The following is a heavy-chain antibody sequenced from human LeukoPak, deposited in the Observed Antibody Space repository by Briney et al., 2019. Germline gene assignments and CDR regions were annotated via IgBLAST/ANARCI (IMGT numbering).Heavy chain of an antibody. D-gene: IGHD5-18*01. CDR1: GGSISSSSYY. Sequence: PSETLSLTCTVSGGSISSSSYYWGWIRQPPGKGLEWIGSIYYSGSTYYNPSLKSRVTISVDTSKNQFSLKLSSVTAADTAVYYCARLRGDRYGFAYWGQGTLVTVSS. V-gene: IGHV4-39*01. J-gene: IGHJ4*02. CDR3: ARLRGDRYGFAY. CDR2: IYYSGST.